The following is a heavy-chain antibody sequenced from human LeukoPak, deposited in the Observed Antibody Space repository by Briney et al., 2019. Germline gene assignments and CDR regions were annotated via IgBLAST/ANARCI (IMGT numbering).Heavy chain of an antibody. D-gene: IGHD6-19*01. Sequence: GGSLRLSCAASGFTFSSYSMNWVRQAPGKGLEWVSSISSSSSYIYYADSVKGRFTISRDNSKNTLYLQMNSLRAEDTAVYYCAKVESSGWKGVSNYWGQGTLVTVSS. V-gene: IGHV3-21*04. CDR3: AKVESSGWKGVSNY. CDR2: ISSSSSYI. J-gene: IGHJ4*02. CDR1: GFTFSSYS.